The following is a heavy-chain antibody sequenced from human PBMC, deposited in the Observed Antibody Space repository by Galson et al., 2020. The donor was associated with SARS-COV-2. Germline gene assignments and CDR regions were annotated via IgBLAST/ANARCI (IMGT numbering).Heavy chain of an antibody. J-gene: IGHJ4*02. CDR1: GFTFTTYA. D-gene: IGHD5-18*01. Sequence: GGSLRLSCAASGFTFTTYAMTWVRQAPGKGLEWVSAITGGGSGTYYTDSVKGRFTISSDNSKNTLYLQMNSLRAEDTAVYYCARGSGRYTYANLDYWGQGTLVTVSS. V-gene: IGHV3-23*01. CDR3: ARGSGRYTYANLDY. CDR2: ITGGGSGT.